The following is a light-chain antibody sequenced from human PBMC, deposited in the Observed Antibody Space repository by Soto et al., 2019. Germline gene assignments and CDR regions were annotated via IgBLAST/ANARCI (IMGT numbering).Light chain of an antibody. CDR3: QQRSNWPPFT. Sequence: EIELTQSPGTLSLSPGERATLSCRASQRLASDYLAWYQQRPGQAPRLLLYGVSSRATGIPDRFSGSGSGTDFTLTISSLEPEDFAVYYCQQRSNWPPFTFGQGTRLEIK. V-gene: IGKV3D-20*02. CDR2: GVS. CDR1: QRLASDY. J-gene: IGKJ5*01.